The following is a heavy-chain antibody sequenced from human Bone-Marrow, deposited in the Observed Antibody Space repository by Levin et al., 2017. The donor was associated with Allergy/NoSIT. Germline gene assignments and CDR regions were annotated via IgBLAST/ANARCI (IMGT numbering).Heavy chain of an antibody. V-gene: IGHV1-24*01. CDR3: ATTDGSGSYFAFNI. D-gene: IGHD3-10*01. CDR2: VDPVDGEK. Sequence: ASVKVSCKVSGNTLTEFSMHWVRQAPGKGLEWMGGVDPVDGEKIYGQKFHGRVTMTEDTSKDTAYMELSSLRSEDTAVYYCATTDGSGSYFAFNIWGQGTLVTVSS. J-gene: IGHJ3*02. CDR1: GNTLTEFS.